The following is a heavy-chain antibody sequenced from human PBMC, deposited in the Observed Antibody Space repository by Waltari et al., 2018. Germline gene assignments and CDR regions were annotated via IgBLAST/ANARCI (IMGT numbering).Heavy chain of an antibody. CDR1: GGTFSSYA. CDR2: IIPIFGTA. D-gene: IGHD1-7*01. V-gene: IGHV1-69*06. J-gene: IGHJ4*02. CDR3: ARESGTGITGTWVDY. Sequence: QVQLVQSGAEVKKPGSSVKVSCKASGGTFSSYAISWVRQAPGQGLEWMGGIIPIFGTANYAQKVQGMVTITADKSTSTAYMELSSLGSEDTAVYYCARESGTGITGTWVDYWGLGTLVTVSS.